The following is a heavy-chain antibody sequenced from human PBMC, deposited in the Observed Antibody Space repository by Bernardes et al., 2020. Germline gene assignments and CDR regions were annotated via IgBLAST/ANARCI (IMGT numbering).Heavy chain of an antibody. V-gene: IGHV3-23*01. CDR1: GFPFSTST. D-gene: IGHD2-2*02. CDR2: IMFLGGDT. CDR3: AKAPRTSYYTDFDY. Sequence: GGPLRLSVAASGFPFSTSTIAGFRKAPGKVLEWFSVIMFLGGDTYFAESVKGRFTISRDNSKNTLFLFMRNLRPEDTAIYYCAKAPRTSYYTDFDYWGQGILVTVS. J-gene: IGHJ4*02.